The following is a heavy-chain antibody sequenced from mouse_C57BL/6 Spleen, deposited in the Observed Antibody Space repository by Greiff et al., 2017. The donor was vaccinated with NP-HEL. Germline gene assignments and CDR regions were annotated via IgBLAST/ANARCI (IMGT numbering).Heavy chain of an antibody. CDR3: ARWDYYGSSAFYAMDY. Sequence: VQLQQPGAELVKPGASVKMSCKASGYTFTSYWITWVKQRPGQGLEWIGDIYPGSGSTNYNEKFKSKATLTVDKSSSTAYMQLSSLTSEDSAVYYCARWDYYGSSAFYAMDYWGQGTSVTVSS. CDR2: IYPGSGST. CDR1: GYTFTSYW. V-gene: IGHV1-55*01. D-gene: IGHD1-1*01. J-gene: IGHJ4*01.